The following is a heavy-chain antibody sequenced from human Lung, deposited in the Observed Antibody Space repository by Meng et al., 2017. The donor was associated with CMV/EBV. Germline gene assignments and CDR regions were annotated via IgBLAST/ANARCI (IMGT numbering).Heavy chain of an antibody. CDR3: ARAGRSYGRDV. Sequence: SETLSLTCAVYGGSFSGYYWSWIRQPPGKGLEWIGEINHSGSTNYNPSLKSRVTISVDTSKNQFSLKLSSVTAADTAVYYCARAGRSYGRDVWGQGTTVTVSS. CDR2: INHSGST. CDR1: GGSFSGYY. J-gene: IGHJ6*02. V-gene: IGHV4-34*01.